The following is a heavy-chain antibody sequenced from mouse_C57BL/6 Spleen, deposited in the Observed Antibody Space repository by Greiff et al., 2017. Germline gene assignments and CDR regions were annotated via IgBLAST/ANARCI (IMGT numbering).Heavy chain of an antibody. D-gene: IGHD4-1*01. CDR1: GYTFTSYW. CDR3: ARQTGYYFDY. CDR2: IDPSDSET. J-gene: IGHJ2*01. Sequence: QVQLQQPGAELVRPGSSVKLSCKASGYTFTSYWMHWVKQRPIQGLEWIGNIDPSDSETHSNQKFKDKATLTVDKSSSTAYMQLSSLTSEDSAVYYCARQTGYYFDYWGQGTTLTVSS. V-gene: IGHV1-52*01.